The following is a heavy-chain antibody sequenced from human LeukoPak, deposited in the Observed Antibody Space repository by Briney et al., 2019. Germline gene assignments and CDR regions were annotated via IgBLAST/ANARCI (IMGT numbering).Heavy chain of an antibody. CDR3: AVDSYSSSWAYYFDY. J-gene: IGHJ4*02. V-gene: IGHV4-39*01. Sequence: SEALSLTCTVSGGSISSSSYYWGWIRQPPGKGLEWIGSIYYSGSTYYNPSLKSRVTISVDTSKNQFSLKLSSVTVADTAVYYCAVDSYSSSWAYYFDYWGQGTLVTVSS. CDR2: IYYSGST. CDR1: GGSISSSSYY. D-gene: IGHD6-13*01.